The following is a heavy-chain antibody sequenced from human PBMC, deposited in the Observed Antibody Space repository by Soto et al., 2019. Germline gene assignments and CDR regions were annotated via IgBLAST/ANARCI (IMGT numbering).Heavy chain of an antibody. Sequence: SVKVSCKASGGTFSSYAISWVRQAPGQGLEWMGGIIPIFGTANYAQKFQGRVTITADESTSTAYMELSSLRSEDTAVYYCARASDDIVVVVAATRGMDVWGQGTTVTVSS. CDR3: ARASDDIVVVVAATRGMDV. CDR1: GGTFSSYA. CDR2: IIPIFGTA. D-gene: IGHD2-15*01. V-gene: IGHV1-69*13. J-gene: IGHJ6*02.